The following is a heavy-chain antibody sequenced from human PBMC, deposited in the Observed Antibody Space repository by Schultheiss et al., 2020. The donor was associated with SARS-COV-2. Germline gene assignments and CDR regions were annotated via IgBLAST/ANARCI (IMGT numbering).Heavy chain of an antibody. CDR2: ISSSGSTI. V-gene: IGHV3-11*01. J-gene: IGHJ5*02. CDR1: GFTFSDYY. Sequence: GESLKISCAASGFTFSDYYMSWIRQAPGKGLEWVSYISSSGSTIYYADSVKGRFTISRDNAKNSLYLQMNSLRAEDTAVYYCARDPYPRLFDPWGQGTLVTVSS. CDR3: ARDPYPRLFDP.